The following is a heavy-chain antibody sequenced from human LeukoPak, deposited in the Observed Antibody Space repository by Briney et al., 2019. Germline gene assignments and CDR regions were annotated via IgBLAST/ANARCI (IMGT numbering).Heavy chain of an antibody. CDR1: GFTFSDYY. CDR2: ISSSGSTI. J-gene: IGHJ4*02. V-gene: IGHV3-11*01. D-gene: IGHD3-22*01. CDR3: ARKQMTYYYDSSGYYAH. Sequence: GGSLRLSCAASGFTFSDYYMSWIRQAPGKGLEWVSYISSSGSTIYYADSVKGRFTISRDNAKNSLYLQMNSLRAEDTAVYYCARKQMTYYYDSSGYYAHWGQGTLVTVSS.